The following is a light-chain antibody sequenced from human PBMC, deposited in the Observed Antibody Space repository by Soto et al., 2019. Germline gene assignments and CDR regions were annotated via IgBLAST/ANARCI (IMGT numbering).Light chain of an antibody. J-gene: IGKJ2*01. CDR3: HQYGSSPPYT. Sequence: EVVLTQSPGTLSLSPGERATLSCRGSQSINNNYLAWYQQRPGQAPRLLIYGSSDRATGIPDRFSGSGSGTDFTLTISRLVPEDFAVYYCHQYGSSPPYTFGQGTKLEI. V-gene: IGKV3-20*01. CDR2: GSS. CDR1: QSINNNY.